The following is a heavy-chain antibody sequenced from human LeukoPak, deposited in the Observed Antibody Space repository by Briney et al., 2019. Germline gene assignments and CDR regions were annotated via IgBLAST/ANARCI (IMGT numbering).Heavy chain of an antibody. J-gene: IGHJ6*02. CDR2: IYYSGST. Sequence: SETLSLTCTVSGGSISSSSYYWGWIRQPPGKGLEWIGSIYYSGSTYYNPSLKSRVTISVDTSKNQFSLKLSSVTAADTAVYYCASLYYYGSGSSYYYYGMDVWGQGTTVTLSS. CDR3: ASLYYYGSGSSYYYYGMDV. D-gene: IGHD3-10*01. CDR1: GGSISSSSYY. V-gene: IGHV4-39*07.